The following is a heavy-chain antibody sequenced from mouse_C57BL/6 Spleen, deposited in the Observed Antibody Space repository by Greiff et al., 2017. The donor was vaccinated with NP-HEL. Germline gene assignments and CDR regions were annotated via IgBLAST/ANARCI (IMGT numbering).Heavy chain of an antibody. Sequence: EVKLVESGGGLVKPGGSLKLSCAASGFTFSDYGMHWVRQAPEKGLEWVAYISSGSSTIYYADTVKGRFTISRDNAKNTLFLQMTSLRSGDAAMYYGARRGGSSAFGYWGQGTPLTVSS. D-gene: IGHD1-1*01. CDR1: GFTFSDYG. CDR3: ARRGGSSAFGY. J-gene: IGHJ2*01. V-gene: IGHV5-17*01. CDR2: ISSGSSTI.